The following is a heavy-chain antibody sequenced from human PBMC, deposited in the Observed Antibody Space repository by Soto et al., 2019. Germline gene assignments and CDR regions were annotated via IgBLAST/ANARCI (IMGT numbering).Heavy chain of an antibody. CDR2: IYSGGST. Sequence: GGSLRLSCAASGFTVSSNYMSWVRQAPGKGLEWASVIYSGGSTYYADSVKGRFTISRDNSKNTLYLQMNSLRAEDTAVYYCGRGFCSSTSGYAGEFYYYMDFGGKGTTVTVSS. D-gene: IGHD2-2*01. CDR1: GFTVSSNY. V-gene: IGHV3-66*01. CDR3: GRGFCSSTSGYAGEFYYYMDF. J-gene: IGHJ6*03.